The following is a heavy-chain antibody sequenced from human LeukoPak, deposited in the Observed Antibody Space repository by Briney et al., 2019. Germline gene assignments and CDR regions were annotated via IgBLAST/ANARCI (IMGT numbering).Heavy chain of an antibody. CDR2: INPNSGGT. D-gene: IGHD3-10*01. CDR3: ARAGYGSGSYYNVPKPIDFDY. Sequence: ASVKVSCKASGYTFTGYYMHWVRQAPGQGLEWMGWINPNSGGTNYAQKFQGRVTMTRDTSISTAYMELSRLRSDDTAVYYCARAGYGSGSYYNVPKPIDFDYWGQGTLVTVSS. CDR1: GYTFTGYY. J-gene: IGHJ4*02. V-gene: IGHV1-2*02.